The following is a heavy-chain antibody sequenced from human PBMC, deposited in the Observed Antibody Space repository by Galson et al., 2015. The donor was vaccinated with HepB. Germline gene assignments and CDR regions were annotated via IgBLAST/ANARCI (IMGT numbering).Heavy chain of an antibody. CDR1: GFPFSSYA. V-gene: IGHV3-23*01. J-gene: IGHJ1*01. CDR3: ALTIGRRYSTSWYNPHFQH. D-gene: IGHD6-13*01. CDR2: ISGSGGST. Sequence: LRLSCAASGFPFSSYAMSWVRQAPGKGLEWVSAISGSGGSTYYADSVKGRFTISRDNSRNTLYLQMNSLRAEDTAVYYCALTIGRRYSTSWYNPHFQHWGQGTLVTVSS.